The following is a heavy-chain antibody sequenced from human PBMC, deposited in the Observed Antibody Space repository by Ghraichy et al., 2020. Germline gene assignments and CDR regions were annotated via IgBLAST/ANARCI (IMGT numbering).Heavy chain of an antibody. J-gene: IGHJ4*02. V-gene: IGHV4-59*01. CDR3: AREICSGGSCYLG. CDR1: GGSISSYY. Sequence: GSLRLSCTVSGGSISSYYWSWIRQPPGKGLEWIGYIYYSGSTNYNPSLKSRVTISVDTSKNQFSLKLSSVTAADTAVYYCAREICSGGSCYLGWGQGTLVTVSS. CDR2: IYYSGST. D-gene: IGHD2-15*01.